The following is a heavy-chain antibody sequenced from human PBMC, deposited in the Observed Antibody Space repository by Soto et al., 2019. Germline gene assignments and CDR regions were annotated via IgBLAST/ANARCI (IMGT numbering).Heavy chain of an antibody. D-gene: IGHD6-19*01. CDR3: ARDPGYSGGWYYFDY. CDR1: GYTFTGYY. Sequence: ASVKVSCKASGYTFTGYYMHWVRQAPGQGLEWMGWINPNSGGTNYAQKFQGWVTMTRDTSISTAYMELSRLRSDDTAVYYCARDPGYSGGWYYFDYWGQGTLVTVSS. CDR2: INPNSGGT. J-gene: IGHJ4*02. V-gene: IGHV1-2*04.